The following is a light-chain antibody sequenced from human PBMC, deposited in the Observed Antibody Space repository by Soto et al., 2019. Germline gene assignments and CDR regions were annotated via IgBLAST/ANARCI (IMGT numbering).Light chain of an antibody. J-gene: IGKJ1*01. V-gene: IGKV3-15*01. CDR2: GTS. Sequence: TRSPGPLSLSPGQRATLSCRASPKLTRGLAWYKQKPGQGPSPLSFGTSTRAGGVPARFSGGVSGTEFTLTITSLQSEDFAVYYCHQYNGWPRTFGQGTKV. CDR1: PKLTRG. CDR3: HQYNGWPRT.